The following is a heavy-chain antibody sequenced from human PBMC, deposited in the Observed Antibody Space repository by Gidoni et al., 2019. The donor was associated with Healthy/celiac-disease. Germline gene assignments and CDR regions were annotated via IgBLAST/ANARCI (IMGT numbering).Heavy chain of an antibody. CDR2: IIPIFGIA. CDR3: AANGDGYHDADGDY. D-gene: IGHD5-12*01. V-gene: IGHV1-69*17. CDR1: GGTFSSYA. J-gene: IGHJ4*02. Sequence: QVQLVQSGAEVKKPGSSVKVSCKASGGTFSSYAISWVRQAPGQGLEWMGGIIPIFGIANYAQKFQGRVTITADKSTSTAYMELSSLRSEDTAVYYCAANGDGYHDADGDYWGQGTLVTVSS.